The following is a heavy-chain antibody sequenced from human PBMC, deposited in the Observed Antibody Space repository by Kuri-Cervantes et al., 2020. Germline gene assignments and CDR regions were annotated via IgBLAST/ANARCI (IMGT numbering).Heavy chain of an antibody. Sequence: GESLKIFCAASGFTFSSYAMHWVRQAPGKGLEWVSYISSSSSTIYYADSVKGRFTISIDNAKNSLYLQMNSLRDEDTAVYYCARDNGGYDSSVFDYWGQGTLVTVSS. CDR2: ISSSSSTI. CDR1: GFTFSSYA. D-gene: IGHD3-22*01. CDR3: ARDNGGYDSSVFDY. V-gene: IGHV3-48*02. J-gene: IGHJ4*02.